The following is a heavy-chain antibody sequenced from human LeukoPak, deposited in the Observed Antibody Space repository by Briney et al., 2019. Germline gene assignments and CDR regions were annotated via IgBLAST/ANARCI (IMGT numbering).Heavy chain of an antibody. J-gene: IGHJ4*02. Sequence: GGSLRLSCAASGFTFDDYGMSWVRQAPGKGLEWVGRIKSKTDGGTTDYAAPVKGRFTISRDDSKNTLYLQMNSLKTEDTAVYYCTTPFYDSSGYYFDYWGQGTLVTVSS. D-gene: IGHD3-22*01. V-gene: IGHV3-15*01. CDR2: IKSKTDGGTT. CDR3: TTPFYDSSGYYFDY. CDR1: GFTFDDYG.